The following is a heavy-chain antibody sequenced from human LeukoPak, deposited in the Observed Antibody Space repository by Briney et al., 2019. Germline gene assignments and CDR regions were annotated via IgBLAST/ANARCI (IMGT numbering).Heavy chain of an antibody. J-gene: IGHJ4*02. CDR3: ARDHPYSGSYHFDY. Sequence: GGSLRLSCAASGFTFSSYEMNWVRQAPGKGLEWVSYISSSGSTIYYADSVKGRFTISGDNAKNSLYLQMNSLRAEDTAVYYCARDHPYSGSYHFDYWGQGTLVTVSS. V-gene: IGHV3-48*03. D-gene: IGHD1-26*01. CDR2: ISSSGSTI. CDR1: GFTFSSYE.